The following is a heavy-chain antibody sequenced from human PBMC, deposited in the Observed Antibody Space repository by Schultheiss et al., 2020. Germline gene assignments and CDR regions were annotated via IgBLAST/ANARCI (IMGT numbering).Heavy chain of an antibody. CDR3: AKDGLGIGGSAFDI. V-gene: IGHV3-23*01. CDR1: GFTFSSYA. Sequence: GGSLRLSCAASGFTFSSYAMSWVRQAPGKGLEWVAAIRGGGSTTYYADSVKGRFTISRDNAKNTLYLQMNSLRAEDTAVYYCAKDGLGIGGSAFDIWGQGTMVTVSS. D-gene: IGHD1-14*01. CDR2: IRGGGSTT. J-gene: IGHJ3*02.